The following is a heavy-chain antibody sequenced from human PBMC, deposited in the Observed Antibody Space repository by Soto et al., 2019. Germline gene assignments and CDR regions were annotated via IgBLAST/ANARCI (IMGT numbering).Heavy chain of an antibody. CDR2: ISSSSSTI. D-gene: IGHD6-19*01. CDR1: GFTFSSYS. V-gene: IGHV3-48*02. CDR3: AREAFYSSGPINWFDP. Sequence: GGSLRLSCAASGFTFSSYSMNWVRQAPGKGLEWVSYISSSSSTIYYADSVKGRFTISRDNAKNSLYLQMNSLRDEDTAVYYCAREAFYSSGPINWFDPWGQGTLVTVSP. J-gene: IGHJ5*02.